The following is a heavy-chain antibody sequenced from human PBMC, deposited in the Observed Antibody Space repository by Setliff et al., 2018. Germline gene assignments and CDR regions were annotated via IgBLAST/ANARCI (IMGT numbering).Heavy chain of an antibody. CDR1: GGSISYNY. J-gene: IGHJ4*02. D-gene: IGHD3-10*01. CDR3: ARDVGGEGYFDS. V-gene: IGHV4-4*07. CDR2: INTSGGT. Sequence: PSETLSLTCTVSGGSISYNYWSWIRQPAGKGLQWIGRINTSGGTKYNPALKSRATMSVDTAKNQFSLKLSAVTAADTAVYYCARDVGGEGYFDSWGQGTLVTVSS.